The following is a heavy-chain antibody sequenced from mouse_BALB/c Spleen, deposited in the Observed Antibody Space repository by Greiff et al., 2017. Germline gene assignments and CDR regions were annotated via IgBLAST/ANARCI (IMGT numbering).Heavy chain of an antibody. CDR2: ISSGSSTI. CDR1: GFTFSSFG. V-gene: IGHV5-17*02. J-gene: IGHJ3*01. CDR3: ARMDFAY. Sequence: EVHLVESGGGLVQPGGSRKLSCAASGFTFSSFGMHWVRQAPEKGLEWVAYISSGSSTIYYADTVKGRFTISRDNPKNTLFLQMTSLRSEDTAMYYCARMDFAYWGQGTLVTVSA.